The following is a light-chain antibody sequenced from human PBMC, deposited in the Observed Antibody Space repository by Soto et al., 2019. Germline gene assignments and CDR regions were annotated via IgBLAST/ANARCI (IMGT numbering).Light chain of an antibody. CDR1: QSVSSY. CDR3: QQRSNWPLT. CDR2: DVS. J-gene: IGKJ4*01. V-gene: IGKV3-11*01. Sequence: EIVLTQSPATLSLSPGERATLSCRASQSVSSYLAWYQQTPGQAPRLLISDVSNRATGITARFSGSGSGTDFTLTISSLEPEDFAVYYCQQRSNWPLTFGGGTKVEIK.